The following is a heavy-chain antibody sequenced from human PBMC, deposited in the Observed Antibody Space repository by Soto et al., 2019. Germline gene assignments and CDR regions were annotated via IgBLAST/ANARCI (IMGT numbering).Heavy chain of an antibody. V-gene: IGHV3-11*05. D-gene: IGHD5-12*01. Sequence: GGSLRLSCAASGFTFSDYYVSWIRQAPGKGLEWVSYISSSSSYTNYADSVKGRFTISRDNAKNSLYLQMNSLRAEDTAVYYCGRAHHRYSGYNYVDYWGQGTLVTVPS. J-gene: IGHJ4*02. CDR2: ISSSSSYT. CDR3: GRAHHRYSGYNYVDY. CDR1: GFTFSDYY.